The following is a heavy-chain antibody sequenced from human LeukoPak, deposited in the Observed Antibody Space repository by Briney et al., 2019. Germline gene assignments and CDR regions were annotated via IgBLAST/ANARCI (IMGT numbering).Heavy chain of an antibody. Sequence: KPSETLSLTCTVYGGSFSGYYWSWIRQPPGKGLEWIGEINHSGSTNYNPSLKSRVTISVDTSKNQFSLKLSSVTAADTAVYYCARGPEGDYYGSGSYWFDYWGQGTLVTVSS. D-gene: IGHD3-10*01. CDR1: GGSFSGYY. CDR2: INHSGST. V-gene: IGHV4-34*01. CDR3: ARGPEGDYYGSGSYWFDY. J-gene: IGHJ4*02.